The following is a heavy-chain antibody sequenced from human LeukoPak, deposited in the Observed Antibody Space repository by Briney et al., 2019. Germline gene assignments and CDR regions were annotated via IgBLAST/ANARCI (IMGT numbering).Heavy chain of an antibody. V-gene: IGHV4-39*01. CDR3: ARQATVTTFDS. D-gene: IGHD4-17*01. CDR2: IYSSGST. CDR1: GGSPSSSSRY. Sequence: PSETLSLTCTVSGGSPSSSSRYWGWIRQPPGKGLEWIGSIYSSGSTHYNPSLKSRVTISVDTSKNQFLLNLSSVTAADTALYYCARQATVTTFDSWGQGTLVTVSS. J-gene: IGHJ4*02.